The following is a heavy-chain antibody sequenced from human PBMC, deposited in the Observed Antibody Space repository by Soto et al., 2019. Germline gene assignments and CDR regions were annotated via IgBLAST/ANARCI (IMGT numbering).Heavy chain of an antibody. V-gene: IGHV1-18*01. J-gene: IGHJ4*02. CDR3: VRDDCSGDTCYLGH. D-gene: IGHD2-15*01. CDR2: ISTYNGHT. Sequence: ASVKVSSKASGYTFTSYCISWVRQAPGQGLEWMGWISTYNGHTKYSQKFQDRVTLTTDTSTSTAYMELRGLRSDDTAVYYCVRDDCSGDTCYLGHWGQGTLVTVSS. CDR1: GYTFTSYC.